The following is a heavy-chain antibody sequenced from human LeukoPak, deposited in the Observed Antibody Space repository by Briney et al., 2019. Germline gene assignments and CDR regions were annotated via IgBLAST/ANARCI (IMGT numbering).Heavy chain of an antibody. Sequence: SETLPLTCTVSGGSISSYYWSWIRQPPGKGLEWIGYIYYSGSTNYNPSLRSRVTISLDTSKNQFSLKLNSVTAADTAVYYCARAGRNWFDPWGQGTLVTVSS. D-gene: IGHD6-19*01. CDR1: GGSISSYY. J-gene: IGHJ5*02. V-gene: IGHV4-59*08. CDR2: IYYSGST. CDR3: ARAGRNWFDP.